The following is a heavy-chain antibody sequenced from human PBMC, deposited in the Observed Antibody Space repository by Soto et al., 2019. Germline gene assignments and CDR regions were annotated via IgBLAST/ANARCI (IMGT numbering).Heavy chain of an antibody. CDR2: ISSSRSYI. J-gene: IGHJ6*02. Sequence: GGSLRLSSTASGSTFSGYSMKWVRQAPGKGLEWFSSISSSRSYIYDTDVVNGRFTISGDNAKNSMSVQMNGLRAEDTTVYYYVRGLLEYSSSLNYGMDVWGQGTTVTVSS. D-gene: IGHD6-6*01. V-gene: IGHV3-21*01. CDR1: GSTFSGYS. CDR3: VRGLLEYSSSLNYGMDV.